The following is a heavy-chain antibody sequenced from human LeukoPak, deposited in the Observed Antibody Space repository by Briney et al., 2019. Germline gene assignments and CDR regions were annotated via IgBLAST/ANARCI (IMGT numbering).Heavy chain of an antibody. CDR1: GFTFSSYG. CDR2: ISYDGSNK. J-gene: IGHJ4*02. Sequence: GGSLRLSCAASGFTFSSYGMHWVRHAPGKGLEWVAVISYDGSNKYYADSVKGRFTISRDNSKNTLYLQMNSLRAEDTAVYYCAKGRMSPYSSSWYYFDYWGQGTLVTVSS. CDR3: AKGRMSPYSSSWYYFDY. V-gene: IGHV3-30*18. D-gene: IGHD6-13*01.